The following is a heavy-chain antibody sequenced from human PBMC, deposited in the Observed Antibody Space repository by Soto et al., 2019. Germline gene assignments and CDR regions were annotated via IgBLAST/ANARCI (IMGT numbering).Heavy chain of an antibody. V-gene: IGHV4-59*01. CDR1: GDSIRSYY. D-gene: IGHD1-20*01. CDR3: AREQYNWKI. Sequence: SETLSLTCSVSGDSIRSYYWTWILQPPGKGLQWIGYVFHTGSTNYNPSLKSRVTISEDASKNQVSLRRTSVTAADTAVYFCAREQYNWKIWGQGPLVTVS. CDR2: VFHTGST. J-gene: IGHJ4*02.